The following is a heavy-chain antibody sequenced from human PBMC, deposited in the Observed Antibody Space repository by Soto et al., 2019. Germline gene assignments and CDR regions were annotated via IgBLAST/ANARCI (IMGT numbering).Heavy chain of an antibody. V-gene: IGHV3-23*01. CDR3: VKGGWLDY. Sequence: RLSCAASGFTFSTFDMTWVRQAPGKGLEWVSIIRGTDGSTYYADSMKGRFTISKDNSKNTPYLQMNSLRPEDTALYFCVKGGWLDYWGQGTLVTVSS. CDR1: GFTFSTFD. CDR2: IRGTDGST. J-gene: IGHJ4*02. D-gene: IGHD6-19*01.